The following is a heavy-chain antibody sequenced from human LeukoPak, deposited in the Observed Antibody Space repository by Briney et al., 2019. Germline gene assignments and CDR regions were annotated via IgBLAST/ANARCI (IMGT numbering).Heavy chain of an antibody. Sequence: SSETLSLTCTVSGGSISSGSYYWSWIRQPAGKGLEWIGRIYTSGSTNYNPSLKSRVTISVDTSKNQFSLKLSSVTAADTAVYYCATSGYDFWSGYYEGGFDYWGQGTLVTVSS. CDR1: GGSISSGSYY. CDR3: ATSGYDFWSGYYEGGFDY. CDR2: IYTSGST. D-gene: IGHD3-3*01. V-gene: IGHV4-61*02. J-gene: IGHJ4*02.